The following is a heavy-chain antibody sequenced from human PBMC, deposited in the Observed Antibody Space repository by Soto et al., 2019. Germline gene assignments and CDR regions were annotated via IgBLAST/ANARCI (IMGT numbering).Heavy chain of an antibody. V-gene: IGHV4-61*01. CDR1: GGSVNSGSHY. CDR3: TAEPIGHCAGGSCYPVDS. Sequence: QVQLRESGPGLVKPSETLALTCSVSGGSVNSGSHYWGWIRQPPGKGLEWIGYMYYSGSTSYNPSIKSRLTMSVDTSKNQFSLKLRSVTAADTAVYYCTAEPIGHCAGGSCYPVDSWGQGTLVTVSS. J-gene: IGHJ4*02. CDR2: MYYSGST. D-gene: IGHD2-15*01.